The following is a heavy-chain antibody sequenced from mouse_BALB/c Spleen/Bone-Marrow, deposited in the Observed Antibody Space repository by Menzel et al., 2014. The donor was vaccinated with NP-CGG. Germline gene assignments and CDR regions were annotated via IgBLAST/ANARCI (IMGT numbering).Heavy chain of an antibody. J-gene: IGHJ4*01. CDR2: IDPANGNT. V-gene: IGHV14-3*02. Sequence: VQLQQSGAELVKPGASVKLSCTASGFNIKDTYMHWVRQRPERGLEWIGRIDPANGNTKYDPKFQGKATITADTSSNTAYLQLSSLTSEDTAVYYCAGASYYAMDYWGQGTSVTVSS. CDR3: AGASYYAMDY. CDR1: GFNIKDTY.